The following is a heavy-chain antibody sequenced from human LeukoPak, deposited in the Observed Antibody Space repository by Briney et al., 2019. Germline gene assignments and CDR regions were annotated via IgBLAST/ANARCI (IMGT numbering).Heavy chain of an antibody. CDR3: ATDRKVGTWDPRFNY. J-gene: IGHJ4*02. CDR2: IRQDDSEK. V-gene: IGHV3-7*01. CDR1: GFTFSDYW. Sequence: GGSLRLSCSASGFTFSDYWMMWVRQAPGKGLEWVGNIRQDDSEKNYVDSVKGRFTISRDNAKFSLYLQMNSLRTEDTAIYYCATDRKVGTWDPRFNYWGQGTLVTVSS. D-gene: IGHD4-23*01.